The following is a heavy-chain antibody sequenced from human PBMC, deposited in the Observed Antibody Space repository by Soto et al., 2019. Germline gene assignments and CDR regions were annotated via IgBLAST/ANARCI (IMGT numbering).Heavy chain of an antibody. CDR1: VGSISSGGYY. Sequence: PSETLSLTCTVSVGSISSGGYYWSWIRQHPGKGLEWIGYIYYSGSTYYNPSLKSRVTISVDTSKNQFSLKLSSVTAADTAVYYCARYNYYDSSGYAYYFDYWGQRTLVTVSS. D-gene: IGHD3-22*01. J-gene: IGHJ4*02. V-gene: IGHV4-31*03. CDR2: IYYSGST. CDR3: ARYNYYDSSGYAYYFDY.